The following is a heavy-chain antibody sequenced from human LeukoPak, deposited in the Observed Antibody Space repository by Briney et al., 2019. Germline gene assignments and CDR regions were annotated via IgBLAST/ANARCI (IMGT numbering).Heavy chain of an antibody. CDR3: ARCSRYYYGSGSYYNSDDAFDI. CDR2: ISAYNGNT. J-gene: IGHJ3*02. D-gene: IGHD3-10*01. CDR1: GYTFTSCG. Sequence: ASVKVSCKASGYTFTSCGISWVRQAPGQGLEWMGWISAYNGNTNYAQKLQGRVTMTTDTSTSTAYMELRSLRSDDTAVYYCARCSRYYYGSGSYYNSDDAFDIWGQGTTVTVSS. V-gene: IGHV1-18*04.